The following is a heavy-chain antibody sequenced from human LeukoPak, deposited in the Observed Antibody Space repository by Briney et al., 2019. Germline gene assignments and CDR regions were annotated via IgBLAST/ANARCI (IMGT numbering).Heavy chain of an antibody. CDR1: GGSFSGYY. CDR3: ARDLPYCSGGSCYPGWFDP. D-gene: IGHD2-15*01. J-gene: IGHJ5*02. V-gene: IGHV4-34*01. CDR2: INHSGST. Sequence: SETLSLTCAVYGGSFSGYYWSWIRQPPGRGLEWIGEINHSGSTNYNPSLKSRVTISVDTSKNQFSLKLSSVTAADTAVYYCARDLPYCSGGSCYPGWFDPWGQGTLVTVSS.